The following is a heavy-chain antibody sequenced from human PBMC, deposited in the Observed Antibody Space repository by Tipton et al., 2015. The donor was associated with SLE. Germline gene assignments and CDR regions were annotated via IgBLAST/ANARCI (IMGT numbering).Heavy chain of an antibody. CDR2: ISGSGGST. D-gene: IGHD1-26*01. Sequence: GSLRLSCAASGFTFSSYAMSWVRQAPGKGLEWVSAISGSGGSTYYADSVKGRFTISRDNSKNTLYLQTNSLRAEDTAVYYCAKDVKWELRHFDYWGQGTLVTVSS. CDR3: AKDVKWELRHFDY. J-gene: IGHJ4*02. V-gene: IGHV3-23*01. CDR1: GFTFSSYA.